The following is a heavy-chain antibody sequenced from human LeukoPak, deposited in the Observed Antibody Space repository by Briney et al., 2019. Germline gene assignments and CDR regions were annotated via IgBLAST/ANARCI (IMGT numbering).Heavy chain of an antibody. J-gene: IGHJ4*02. CDR1: GGSLSSGGYS. V-gene: IGHV4-30-2*01. CDR3: ARGTNDFWSGYPIFDY. D-gene: IGHD3-3*01. CDR2: IYHSGST. Sequence: SGTLSLTCAVSGGSLSSGGYSWSWIRQPQGKGLGWIGYIYHSGSTYYNPSLKSRVTISVDRSKNQFSLKLSSVTAADTAVYYCARGTNDFWSGYPIFDYWGQGTLVTVSS.